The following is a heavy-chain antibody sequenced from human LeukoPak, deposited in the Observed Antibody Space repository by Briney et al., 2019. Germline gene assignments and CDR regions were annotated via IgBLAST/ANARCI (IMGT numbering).Heavy chain of an antibody. D-gene: IGHD2-15*01. J-gene: IGHJ4*02. V-gene: IGHV3-11*01. CDR2: ISHSGSTI. CDR3: AKEIGGAVAARSDY. Sequence: GGSLRLSCAASGYMFSDYYMSWIRQAPEKGLEWLSYISHSGSTIYYADSVKGRFTISRDNAKNSLYLQMNSLRAEDTALYYCAKEIGGAVAARSDYWGQGTLVTVSS. CDR1: GYMFSDYY.